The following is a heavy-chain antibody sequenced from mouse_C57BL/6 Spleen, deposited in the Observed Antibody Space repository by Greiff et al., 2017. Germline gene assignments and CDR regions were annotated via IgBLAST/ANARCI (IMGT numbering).Heavy chain of an antibody. CDR3: AKTGNYYAMDY. CDR1: GFSLTSYG. V-gene: IGHV2-4*01. Sequence: VHLVESGPGLVQPSQSLSITCPVSGFSLTSYGVHWVRQPPGKGLEWLGVIWSGGSTDYNAAFISRLSISKDNSKSQVFFKMNSLQADDTAIYYCAKTGNYYAMDYWGQGTSVTVSS. D-gene: IGHD4-1*01. CDR2: IWSGGST. J-gene: IGHJ4*01.